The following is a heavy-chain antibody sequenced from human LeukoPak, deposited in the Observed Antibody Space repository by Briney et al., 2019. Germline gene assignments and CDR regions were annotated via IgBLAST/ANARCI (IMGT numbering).Heavy chain of an antibody. J-gene: IGHJ6*03. V-gene: IGHV4-59*01. CDR3: ARLTPRAYYYMDV. D-gene: IGHD2-15*01. CDR2: IYYSGST. Sequence: PSETLSLTCTVSGGSISSYYWSWIRQPPGKGLEWIGYIYYSGSTNYNPSLKSRVTISVDTSKNQFSLKLSSVTAADTAVHYCARLTPRAYYYMDVWGKGTTVTVSS. CDR1: GGSISSYY.